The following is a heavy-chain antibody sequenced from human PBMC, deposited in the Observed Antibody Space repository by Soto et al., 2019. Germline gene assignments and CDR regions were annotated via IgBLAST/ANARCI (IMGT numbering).Heavy chain of an antibody. J-gene: IGHJ6*02. D-gene: IGHD2-2*01. Sequence: GGSLRLSCAASGFTFSSYGMQWVRQAPGKGLEWVAVIWYDGSNKYYADSVKGRFTISRDNSKNTLYLQMNSLRAEDTAVYYCARGQLLSDYDYYGMDVWGQGTTVTVSS. CDR3: ARGQLLSDYDYYGMDV. V-gene: IGHV3-33*01. CDR2: IWYDGSNK. CDR1: GFTFSSYG.